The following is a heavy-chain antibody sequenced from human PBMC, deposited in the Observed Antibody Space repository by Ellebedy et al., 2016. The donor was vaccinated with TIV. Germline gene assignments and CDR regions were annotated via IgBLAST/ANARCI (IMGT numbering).Heavy chain of an antibody. Sequence: ASVKVSXXASGYTFSSHAIYWARQAPGQRLEWMGSINAGNTNTEYSQKFQGRVTITRETSASTAYMELSSLRSEDTAVYYCARAPGLVGAAPNDAFDIWGQGTMVTVSS. D-gene: IGHD1-26*01. V-gene: IGHV1-3*01. J-gene: IGHJ3*02. CDR2: INAGNTNT. CDR3: ARAPGLVGAAPNDAFDI. CDR1: GYTFSSHA.